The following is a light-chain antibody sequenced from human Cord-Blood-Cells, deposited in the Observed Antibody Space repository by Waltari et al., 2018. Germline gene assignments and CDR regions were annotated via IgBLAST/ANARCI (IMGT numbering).Light chain of an antibody. CDR3: QQYYSYPES. V-gene: IGKV1-8*01. Sequence: AIRMTQSPSSFSASTGARVPITCRASQGISSYLAWYQQKPGKAPKLLIYAASTLQSGVPSRFSGSGSGTDFTLTISCLQSEDFATYYCQQYYSYPESFGQGTKLEIK. CDR2: AAS. CDR1: QGISSY. J-gene: IGKJ2*03.